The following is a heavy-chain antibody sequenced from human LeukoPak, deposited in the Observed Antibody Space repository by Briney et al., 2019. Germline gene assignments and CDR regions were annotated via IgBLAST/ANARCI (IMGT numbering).Heavy chain of an antibody. CDR2: INSDGSST. D-gene: IGHD4-17*01. Sequence: GGSLRLSCAASGFTFSSHGMHWVRQAPGKGLVWVSRINSDGSSTSYADSVKGRFTISRDNAKNTLYLQMNSLRAEDTAVYYCARISHDYELDYWGQGTLVTVSS. CDR1: GFTFSSHG. CDR3: ARISHDYELDY. J-gene: IGHJ4*02. V-gene: IGHV3-74*01.